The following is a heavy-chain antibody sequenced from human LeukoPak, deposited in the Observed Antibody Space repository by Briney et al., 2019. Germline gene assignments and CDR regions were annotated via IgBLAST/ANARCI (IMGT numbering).Heavy chain of an antibody. CDR3: ARWSMATNGYYFDY. CDR1: GFTFTHYS. CDR2: ISNSSNYI. V-gene: IGHV3-21*01. J-gene: IGHJ4*02. D-gene: IGHD5-24*01. Sequence: GGSLRLSCSASGFTFTHYSINWVRQAPGKGLEWLSSISNSSNYIYYADSVKGRFTISRDNAKNSLYLQMGSLRAEDTAVYYCARWSMATNGYYFDYWGQGTLVTVSS.